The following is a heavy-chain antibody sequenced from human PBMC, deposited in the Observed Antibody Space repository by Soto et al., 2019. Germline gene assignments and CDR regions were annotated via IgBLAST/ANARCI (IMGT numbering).Heavy chain of an antibody. J-gene: IGHJ5*02. CDR3: ARDQWPNRFDP. V-gene: IGHV4-31*03. CDR2: IYYSGST. D-gene: IGHD2-8*01. CDR1: GGSITSGGYY. Sequence: QVQLQESGPGLVKPSQTLSGTCTVSGGSITSGGYYWSWIRQYPGKGLEWIGYIYYSGSTYYNPSLKSRVTISRDTSKNQLSLNLSSVTAADTALYYCARDQWPNRFDPWGQGTLVTVSS.